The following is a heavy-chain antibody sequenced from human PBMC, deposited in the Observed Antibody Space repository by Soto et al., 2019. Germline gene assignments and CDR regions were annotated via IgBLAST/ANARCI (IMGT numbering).Heavy chain of an antibody. Sequence: TLSLTCTVSGCSIISSSYYWGWIRQPPGKGLEWIGSIYYSGSTYYNPSLKSRVTISVDTSKNQFSLKLSSVTAADTAVYYCARRRAVAGYYYYYGMDVWGQGTTVTVSS. V-gene: IGHV4-39*01. D-gene: IGHD6-19*01. CDR3: ARRRAVAGYYYYYGMDV. CDR2: IYYSGST. CDR1: GCSIISSSYY. J-gene: IGHJ6*02.